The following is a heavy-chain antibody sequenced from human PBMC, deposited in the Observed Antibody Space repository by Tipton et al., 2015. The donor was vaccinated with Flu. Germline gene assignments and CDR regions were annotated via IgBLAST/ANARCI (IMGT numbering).Heavy chain of an antibody. CDR1: GFTFSSYG. CDR3: ARDQVDGDYVWGSIPPYYFAY. J-gene: IGHJ4*02. D-gene: IGHD3-16*01. CDR2: IWYDGSNK. V-gene: IGHV3-33*01. Sequence: SLRLSCAASGFTFSSYGMHWVRQAPGKGLEWVAVIWYDGSNKYYADSVKGRFTISRDNSKNTLYLQMNSLRAEDTAVYYCARDQVDGDYVWGSIPPYYFAYWGQGTLVTVSS.